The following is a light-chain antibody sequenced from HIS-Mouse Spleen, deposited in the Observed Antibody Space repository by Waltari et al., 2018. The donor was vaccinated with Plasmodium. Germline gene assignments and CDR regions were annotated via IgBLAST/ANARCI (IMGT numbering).Light chain of an antibody. CDR1: ALPKKY. CDR3: YSTDSSGNHRV. V-gene: IGLV3-10*01. Sequence: SYELTPPPSVSVSPGQTARITCSGDALPKKYAYWYQQKSGQAPVLCIYEDSKRPSGIPERISGSSSGTMATLTISGAQVEDEADYYCYSTDSSGNHRVFGGGTKLTVL. CDR2: EDS. J-gene: IGLJ3*02.